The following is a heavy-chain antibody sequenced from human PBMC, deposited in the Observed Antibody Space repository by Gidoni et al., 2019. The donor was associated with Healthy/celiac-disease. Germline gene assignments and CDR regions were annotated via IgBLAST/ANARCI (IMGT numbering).Heavy chain of an antibody. V-gene: IGHV1-69-2*01. Sequence: EVQPVQSGAEVTKPGATVKISGKGSGYTYTDYYMQWVQQAPGKGLEWMGLVAPEDGETIYAEKFQGSVTIPEDTSTDTAYMELSSLRSEDTAVYYCATDRATIFGVVTAYYFDYWGQGTLVTVSS. CDR3: ATDRATIFGVVTAYYFDY. D-gene: IGHD3-3*01. J-gene: IGHJ4*02. CDR2: VAPEDGET. CDR1: GYTYTDYY.